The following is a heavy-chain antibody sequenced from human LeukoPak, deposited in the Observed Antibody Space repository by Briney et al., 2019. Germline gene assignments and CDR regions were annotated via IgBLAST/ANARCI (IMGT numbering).Heavy chain of an antibody. CDR2: MNPNSGNT. J-gene: IGHJ5*02. D-gene: IGHD3-10*01. CDR3: VRDGEGVAISVNYWFDP. V-gene: IGHV1-8*01. CDR1: GYTFTSYD. Sequence: ASVKVSCKASGYTFTSYDINWVRQATGQGLEWMGWMNPNSGNTGYAQKFQGRVTMTRDTSISTAYMELRGLRSEDTAVYYCVRDGEGVAISVNYWFDPWGQGTLVTVSS.